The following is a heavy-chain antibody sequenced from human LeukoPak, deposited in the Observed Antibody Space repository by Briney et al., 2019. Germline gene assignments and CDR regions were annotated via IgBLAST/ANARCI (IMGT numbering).Heavy chain of an antibody. D-gene: IGHD3-16*01. CDR3: ARPRYGGSRAYYFDY. V-gene: IGHV4-39*01. Sequence: WVRQPPGKGLEWIGSIYYSGSTYYNPSLKSRVTISVDTSKNQFSLKLSSVTAADTAVYYCARPRYGGSRAYYFDYWGQGTLVTVSS. CDR2: IYYSGST. J-gene: IGHJ4*02.